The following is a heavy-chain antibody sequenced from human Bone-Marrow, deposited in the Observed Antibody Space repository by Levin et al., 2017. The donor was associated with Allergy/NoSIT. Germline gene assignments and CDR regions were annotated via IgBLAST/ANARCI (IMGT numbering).Heavy chain of an antibody. J-gene: IGHJ4*02. CDR1: GFSFAEYT. CDR3: SGLVGTTTLLDY. D-gene: IGHD1-7*01. Sequence: QTLSLTCAGSGFSFAEYTMIWFRQGPGKGLEWVGFMRSTTYGGTTEFAASVKGRFTISRDDSNSIAYLQMKSLVSEDTAVYYCSGLVGTTTLLDYWGRGTLVTVSS. CDR2: MRSTTYGGTT. V-gene: IGHV3-49*03.